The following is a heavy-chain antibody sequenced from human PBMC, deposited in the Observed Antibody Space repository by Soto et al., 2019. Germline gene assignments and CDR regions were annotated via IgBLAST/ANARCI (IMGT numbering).Heavy chain of an antibody. CDR2: IYYSGST. Sequence: SETLSLTCTVSGGSISSGGYYWSWIRQHPGKGLEWIGYIYYSGSTYYNPSLKSRVTISVDTSKNQFSLKLSSVTAADTAVYYCARELDYYYYMDVWGKGTTVTVSS. J-gene: IGHJ6*03. CDR3: ARELDYYYYMDV. V-gene: IGHV4-31*03. CDR1: GGSISSGGYY.